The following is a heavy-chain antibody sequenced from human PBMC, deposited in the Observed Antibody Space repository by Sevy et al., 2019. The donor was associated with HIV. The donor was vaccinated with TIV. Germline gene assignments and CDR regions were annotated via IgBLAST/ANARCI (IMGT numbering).Heavy chain of an antibody. J-gene: IGHJ6*02. CDR2: MNPDSGKR. CDR3: ARADLDSSTFFYYYGMDV. Sequence: ASVMVSCKTSGYTFTSYDINWVRQATGQGLEWMGWMNPDSGKRGYAQKFQGRVTMTTNTSISTAYMELRSLRSEDSAVYYCARADLDSSTFFYYYGMDVWGQGTTVTVSS. V-gene: IGHV1-8*01. D-gene: IGHD6-13*01. CDR1: GYTFTSYD.